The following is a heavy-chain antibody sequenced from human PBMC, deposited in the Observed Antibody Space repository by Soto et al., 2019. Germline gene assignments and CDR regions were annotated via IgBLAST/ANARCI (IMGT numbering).Heavy chain of an antibody. CDR1: EFTFSSYS. J-gene: IGHJ6*02. CDR2: VNGGGDIT. V-gene: IGHV3-23*01. D-gene: IGHD3-3*01. CDR3: ARGHFGVTMDV. Sequence: EVQLLESGGGLVQPGGSLRLSCAASEFTFSSYSMIWVRQAPGKGLEWVSGVNGGGDITYYAESVKGRFTITRDNSQSPLYLQRNRLRAEDTAVFYFARGHFGVTMDVWGQGTTVTVSS.